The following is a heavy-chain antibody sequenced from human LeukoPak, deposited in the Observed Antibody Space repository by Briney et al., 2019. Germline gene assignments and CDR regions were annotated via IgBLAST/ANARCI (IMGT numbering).Heavy chain of an antibody. V-gene: IGHV4-34*01. CDR3: ARVWYSSGSYDAFDI. Sequence: PSETLSLTCAVYGGSFSGYYWSWIRQPPGKGLEWIGEINHSGSTNYNPSLKSRVTISVDTSKNQFSLKLSSVTAADTAVYYCARVWYSSGSYDAFDIWGQGTMVTVSS. D-gene: IGHD6-19*01. J-gene: IGHJ3*02. CDR1: GGSFSGYY. CDR2: INHSGST.